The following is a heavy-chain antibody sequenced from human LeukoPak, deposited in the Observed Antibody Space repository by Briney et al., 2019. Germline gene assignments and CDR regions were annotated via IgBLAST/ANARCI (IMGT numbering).Heavy chain of an antibody. V-gene: IGHV4-34*01. J-gene: IGHJ4*02. CDR3: ARTAQWELLPSD. CDR2: INHSGST. CDR1: GGSFSGYY. Sequence: SETLSLTCAVYGGSFSGYYWSWIRQPPGKGLEWIGEINHSGSTNYNPSLKSRVTISVDTSKNPFSLKLSSVTAADTAVYYCARTAQWELLPSDWGQGTLVTVSS. D-gene: IGHD1-26*01.